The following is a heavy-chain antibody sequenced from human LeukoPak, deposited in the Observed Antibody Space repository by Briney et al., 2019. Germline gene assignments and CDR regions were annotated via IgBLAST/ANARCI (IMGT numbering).Heavy chain of an antibody. J-gene: IGHJ4*02. CDR1: GFTFSSYA. Sequence: GGSLRLSCAASGFTFSSYAMSWVRQSPGKGLEWVSTISNSDNKPYYADSVKGRFTISRDNSKNTLHLQMNSLTAEDTAMYYCAKATGTLGNWGQGTLVTVSS. V-gene: IGHV3-23*01. D-gene: IGHD1-1*01. CDR2: ISNSDNKP. CDR3: AKATGTLGN.